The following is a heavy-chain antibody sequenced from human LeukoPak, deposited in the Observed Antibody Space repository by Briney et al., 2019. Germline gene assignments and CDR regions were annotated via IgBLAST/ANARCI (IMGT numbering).Heavy chain of an antibody. CDR3: ASSIVGATTFDY. Sequence: SQTLSLTCTVSGGSISSGGYYWSWLRQHPGKGLEWIGYIYYSGSTYYNPSLKSRVTISVDTSKNQFSLKLSSVTAADTAVYYCASSIVGATTFDYWGQGTLVTVSS. CDR2: IYYSGST. J-gene: IGHJ4*02. V-gene: IGHV4-31*03. CDR1: GGSISSGGYY. D-gene: IGHD1-26*01.